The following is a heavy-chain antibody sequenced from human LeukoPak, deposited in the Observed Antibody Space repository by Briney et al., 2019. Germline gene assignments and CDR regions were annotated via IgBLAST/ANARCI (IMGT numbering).Heavy chain of an antibody. CDR2: INWNGGST. CDR3: AREGELGGYCSSTSCYTFDY. D-gene: IGHD2-2*02. V-gene: IGHV3-20*04. J-gene: IGHJ4*02. Sequence: GGSLRLSCAGSGFTFDDYGMSWVRQAPGKRLEWVSGINWNGGSTGYADSVKGRFTISRDNAKNSLYLQMNSLRAEDTALYYCAREGELGGYCSSTSCYTFDYWGQGTLVTVSS. CDR1: GFTFDDYG.